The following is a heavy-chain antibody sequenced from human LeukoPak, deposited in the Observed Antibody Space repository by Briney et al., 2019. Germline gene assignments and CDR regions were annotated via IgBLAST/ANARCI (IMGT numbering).Heavy chain of an antibody. J-gene: IGHJ4*02. D-gene: IGHD2-15*01. CDR3: ATIQSGGRRTFDH. CDR2: IDPDASST. CDR1: GFTFSKYW. Sequence: GGSLRLSCTASGFTFSKYWMHWVRQAPGEGLVWVSRIDPDASSTNYADSVKGRFTISRDNARNTVYLQMNSLRADDTALYYCATIQSGGRRTFDHWGQGILVTVSS. V-gene: IGHV3-74*01.